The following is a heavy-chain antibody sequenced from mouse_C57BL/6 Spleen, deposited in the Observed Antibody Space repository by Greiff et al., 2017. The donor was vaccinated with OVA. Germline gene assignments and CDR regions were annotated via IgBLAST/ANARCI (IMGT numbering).Heavy chain of an antibody. CDR3: ARRYGSSGFDY. J-gene: IGHJ2*01. D-gene: IGHD1-1*01. CDR1: GFTFSDYG. V-gene: IGHV5-15*01. Sequence: EVQLQESGGGLVQPGGSLKLSCAASGFTFSDYGMAWVRQAPRKGPEWVAFISNLAYSIYYADTVTGRFTISRENAKNTLYLEMSSLRSEDTAMYYCARRYGSSGFDYWGQGTTLTVSS. CDR2: ISNLAYSI.